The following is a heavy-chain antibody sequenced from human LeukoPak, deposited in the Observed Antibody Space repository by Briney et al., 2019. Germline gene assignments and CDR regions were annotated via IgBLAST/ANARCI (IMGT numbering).Heavy chain of an antibody. CDR3: AKDRNYYGSGSYNWFDP. J-gene: IGHJ5*02. CDR1: GFTFTSYS. Sequence: GGSLRLSCAASGFTFTSYSMNWVRQAPGKGLEWVSAISGSGGGTYYADSVKGRFTISRDNSKNTLYLQMNSLRAEDTAVYYCAKDRNYYGSGSYNWFDPWGQGTLVTVSS. CDR2: ISGSGGGT. D-gene: IGHD3-10*01. V-gene: IGHV3-23*01.